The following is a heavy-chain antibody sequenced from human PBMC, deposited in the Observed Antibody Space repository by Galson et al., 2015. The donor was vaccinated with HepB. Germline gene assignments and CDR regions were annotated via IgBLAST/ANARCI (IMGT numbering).Heavy chain of an antibody. CDR1: GYSFTNYG. CDR2: INSYNGNT. J-gene: IGHJ4*02. V-gene: IGHV1-18*01. CDR3: ARGGRLGELSSPDH. Sequence: SVKVSCKASGYSFTNYGISWVRQAPGQGPEWMGWINSYNGNTNYAQKFQGRVAMTTETSANTAYMALTSLRSDDTAVYYCARGGRLGELSSPDHWGRGTLVTVSS. D-gene: IGHD3-16*02.